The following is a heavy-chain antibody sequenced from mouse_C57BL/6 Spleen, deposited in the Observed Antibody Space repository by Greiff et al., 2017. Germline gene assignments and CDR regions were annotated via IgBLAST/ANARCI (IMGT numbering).Heavy chain of an antibody. CDR3: ARPTATVGYWYFDV. Sequence: DVQLQESGPGLVKPSQSLSLTCSVTGYSITSGYYWNWIRQFPGNKLEWMGYISYDGSNNYNPSLKNRISITRDTSKNQFFLKLNSVTTEDTATYYGARPTATVGYWYFDVWGTGTTVTVSS. D-gene: IGHD1-2*01. CDR2: ISYDGSN. CDR1: GYSITSGYY. J-gene: IGHJ1*03. V-gene: IGHV3-6*01.